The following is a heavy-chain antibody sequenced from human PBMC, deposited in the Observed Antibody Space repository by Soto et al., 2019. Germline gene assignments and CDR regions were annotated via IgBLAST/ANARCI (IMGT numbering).Heavy chain of an antibody. CDR2: IDWDDDK. CDR3: ALSAGGRCSSPFDY. V-gene: IGHV2-70*12. CDR1: GVSLSTSGMC. J-gene: IGHJ4*02. D-gene: IGHD2-15*01. Sequence: SGPTLVTPTHTLTLTCTFSGVSLSTSGMCVSWIRQPPGKALDWLALIDWDDDKYYSTSLNTRLTISKDTSKNQVVLTMTNMDRVRTATYYCALSAGGRCSSPFDYWGQRTLVTVSS.